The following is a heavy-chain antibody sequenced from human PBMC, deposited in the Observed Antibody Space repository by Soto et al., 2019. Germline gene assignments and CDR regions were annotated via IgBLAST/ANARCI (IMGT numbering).Heavy chain of an antibody. CDR2: ISAYNGNT. CDR1: GYTFTSYG. V-gene: IGHV1-18*01. CDR3: ARDPSSGLGPDENDY. J-gene: IGHJ4*02. D-gene: IGHD3-3*01. Sequence: ASVKVSCKASGYTFTSYGISWVRQAPGQGLEWMGWISAYNGNTNYAQKLQGRVTMTTDTSTSTAYMELRSLRSDDTAVYYCARDPSSGLGPDENDYWGQGTLVTVSS.